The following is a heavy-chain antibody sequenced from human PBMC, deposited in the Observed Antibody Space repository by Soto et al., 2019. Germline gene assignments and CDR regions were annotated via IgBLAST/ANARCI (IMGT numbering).Heavy chain of an antibody. CDR3: ARAQDGRRKTAPVLAF. Sequence: GEAVKISGEGRGCSFTVYCITSLRRTPGTGLEWMGKIHPSDSYTNFNPSFQGHVSISVDRSANTAYLQWTSLKDSDSGIYYCARAQDGRRKTAPVLAFWGNGTTVPGSP. J-gene: IGHJ6*04. V-gene: IGHV5-10-1*01. CDR1: GCSFTVYC. D-gene: IGHD1-26*01. CDR2: IHPSDSYT.